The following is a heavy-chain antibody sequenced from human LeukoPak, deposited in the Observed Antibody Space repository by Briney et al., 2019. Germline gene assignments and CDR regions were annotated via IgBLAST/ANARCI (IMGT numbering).Heavy chain of an antibody. D-gene: IGHD3-22*01. CDR1: GYTFTSYD. J-gene: IGHJ4*02. CDR2: MNPNSGNT. V-gene: IGHV1-8*01. Sequence: GAAVKVSCKASGYTFTSYDINWVRQAPGQGREWVGWMNPNSGNTGYAQKCQGRVTITSNNSISKAYMELSSLKSEDSAEYYCARGRGGLYDSSGYYGGEWGQGTLVTVSS. CDR3: ARGRGGLYDSSGYYGGE.